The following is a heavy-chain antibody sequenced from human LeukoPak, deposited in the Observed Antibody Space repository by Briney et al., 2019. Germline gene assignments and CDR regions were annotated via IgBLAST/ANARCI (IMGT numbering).Heavy chain of an antibody. CDR2: INPNSGGT. Sequence: ASVKVSCKASGYTFTGYYMHWVRQAPGQGLEWMGWINPNSGGTNYAQKFQGRVTMTRDTSISTAYMELSRLRSEDTAVYYCARWFRYLYCSGGSCLNDAFDIWGQGTMVTVSS. V-gene: IGHV1-2*02. CDR1: GYTFTGYY. J-gene: IGHJ3*02. CDR3: ARWFRYLYCSGGSCLNDAFDI. D-gene: IGHD2-15*01.